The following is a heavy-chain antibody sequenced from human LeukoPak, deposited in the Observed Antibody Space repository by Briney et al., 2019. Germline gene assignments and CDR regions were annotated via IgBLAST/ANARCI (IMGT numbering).Heavy chain of an antibody. CDR2: IIPIFGTA. J-gene: IGHJ4*02. V-gene: IGHV1-69*05. CDR1: GYTFTSYG. Sequence: SVKVSCKASGYTFTSYGISWVRQAPGQGLEWMGGIIPIFGTANYAQKFRGRVTITTDESTSTAYMELSSLRSEDTAVYYCASAYYDSSGYYYFDYWGQGTLVTVSS. D-gene: IGHD3-22*01. CDR3: ASAYYDSSGYYYFDY.